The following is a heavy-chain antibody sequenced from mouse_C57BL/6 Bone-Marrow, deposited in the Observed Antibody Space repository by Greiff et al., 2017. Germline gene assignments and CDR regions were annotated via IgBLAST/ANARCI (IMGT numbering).Heavy chain of an antibody. CDR2: ISGGGGNP. D-gene: IGHD1-1*01. V-gene: IGHV5-9*01. CDR1: GFTFRSYT. Sequence: DVRLVESGGGLVKPGGSLKLSCAASGFTFRSYTMSWVRQTPEKTLEWVATISGGGGNPYYPDSVKGRFTIPRENATNTLDLLMSSLRSEDTALDYCARATVEYAMDYWGQGTSVTVSS. J-gene: IGHJ4*01. CDR3: ARATVEYAMDY.